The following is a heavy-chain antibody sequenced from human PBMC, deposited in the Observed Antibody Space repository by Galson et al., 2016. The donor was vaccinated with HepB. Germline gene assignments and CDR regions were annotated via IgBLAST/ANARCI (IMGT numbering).Heavy chain of an antibody. D-gene: IGHD3-10*01. V-gene: IGHV3-23*01. CDR1: GFTFSTSA. CDR3: AKIDNHGSFVS. Sequence: SLRLSCAASGFTFSTSAMIWVRQAPGKGLEWVSAIVASGVTTYYADSVKGRFIVSRDNSKNTVYLQMDSLRAEDTALYYCAKIDNHGSFVSWGQGTLVTVSS. J-gene: IGHJ4*02. CDR2: IVASGVTT.